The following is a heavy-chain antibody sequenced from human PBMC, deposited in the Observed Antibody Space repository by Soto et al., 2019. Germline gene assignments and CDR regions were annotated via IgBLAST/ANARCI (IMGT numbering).Heavy chain of an antibody. CDR2: IYYSGST. Sequence: QVQLQESGPGLVKPSQTLSLTCTVSGGSISSGGYYWSWIRQHPGKGLEWIGYIYYSGSTYYNPSLKSRVTISVDTSKNQFALKLSSVTAADTAVYYCARDRRWLQHDAFDIWGQGTMVTVSS. CDR1: GGSISSGGYY. D-gene: IGHD5-18*01. V-gene: IGHV4-31*03. J-gene: IGHJ3*02. CDR3: ARDRRWLQHDAFDI.